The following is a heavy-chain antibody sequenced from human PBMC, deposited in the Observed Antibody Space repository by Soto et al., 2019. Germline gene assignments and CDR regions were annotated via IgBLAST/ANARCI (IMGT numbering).Heavy chain of an antibody. CDR2: INAANGDT. V-gene: IGHV1-3*01. J-gene: IGHJ5*02. CDR3: VRRHVSATGIDWFEH. D-gene: IGHD6-13*01. CDR1: GYTFTSYG. Sequence: ASVKVSCKASGYTFTSYGIHWVRQAPGQRLEWMGWINAANGDTKYSPKFQGRVTITRDTSASTAYMELSSLRSEDTAVYYCVRRHVSATGIDWFEHWGQGTLVTVSS.